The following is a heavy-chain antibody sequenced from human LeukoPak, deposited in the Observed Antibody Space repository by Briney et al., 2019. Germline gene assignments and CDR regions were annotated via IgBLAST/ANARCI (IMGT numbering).Heavy chain of an antibody. J-gene: IGHJ4*02. CDR1: GYTFTRSY. Sequence: ASVKVSCKASGYTFTRSYIYWVRQAPGQGLEWVGWINPNSGDTKYSQKFQGRVTMTRDTSISTAYMELSRLRSADTAMYYCASRDYYGSGDWGQGTLVTVSS. CDR3: ASRDYYGSGD. D-gene: IGHD3-10*01. CDR2: INPNSGDT. V-gene: IGHV1-2*02.